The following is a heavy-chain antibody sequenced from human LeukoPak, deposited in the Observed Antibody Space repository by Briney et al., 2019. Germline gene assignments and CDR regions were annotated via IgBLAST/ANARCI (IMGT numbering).Heavy chain of an antibody. CDR2: ISYSGST. D-gene: IGHD6-6*01. V-gene: IGHV4-39*07. J-gene: IGHJ4*02. Sequence: SETLSLTCTVSGDSISSSSYYWGWIRQPPGKGLEWIGSISYSGSTYYNPSLKSRVTISVDTSKNQFSLKLSSVTAADTAVYYCARRHVEYSSSSDPYYFDYWGQGTLVTVSS. CDR1: GDSISSSSYY. CDR3: ARRHVEYSSSSDPYYFDY.